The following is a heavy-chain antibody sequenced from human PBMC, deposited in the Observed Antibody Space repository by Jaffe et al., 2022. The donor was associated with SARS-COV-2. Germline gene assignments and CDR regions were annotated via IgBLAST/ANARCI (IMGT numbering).Heavy chain of an antibody. J-gene: IGHJ6*02. CDR1: GFTFSSYA. D-gene: IGHD6-13*01. V-gene: IGHV3-23*01. CDR2: ISGSGGST. CDR3: AKDPVSSWYYTNYYGMDV. Sequence: EVQLLESGGGLVQPGGSLRLSCAASGFTFSSYAMSWVRQAPGKGLEWVSAISGSGGSTYYADSVKGRFTISRDNSKNTLYLQMNSLRAEDTAVYYCAKDPVSSWYYTNYYGMDVWGQGTTVTVSS.